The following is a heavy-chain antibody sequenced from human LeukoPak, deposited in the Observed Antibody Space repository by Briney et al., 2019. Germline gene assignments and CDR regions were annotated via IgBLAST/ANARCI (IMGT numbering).Heavy chain of an antibody. CDR3: ARGSAAVAGTGWFDP. Sequence: ASVKVSCKASGYTFTGYYMHWVRQAPGQGLEWMGWIIPNTGGTNYAQKFQGRVTMTTDTSTSTAYMELRSLRSDDTAVYYCARGSAAVAGTGWFDPWGQGTLVTVSS. D-gene: IGHD6-19*01. CDR2: IIPNTGGT. CDR1: GYTFTGYY. V-gene: IGHV1-2*02. J-gene: IGHJ5*02.